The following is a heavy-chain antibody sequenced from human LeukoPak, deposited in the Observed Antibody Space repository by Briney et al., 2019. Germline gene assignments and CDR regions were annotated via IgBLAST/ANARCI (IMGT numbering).Heavy chain of an antibody. CDR1: GFTFSSYA. CDR3: ARDTPYGLDI. D-gene: IGHD4-17*01. Sequence: GGSLRLSCAASGFTFSSYAMSWVRQAPGKGLEWVSAISGSGGSTYYADSVKGRFTTSRDNAKNSLYLRMNSLRAEDTAVYYCARDTPYGLDIRGQGTMVTVSS. J-gene: IGHJ3*02. V-gene: IGHV3-23*01. CDR2: ISGSGGST.